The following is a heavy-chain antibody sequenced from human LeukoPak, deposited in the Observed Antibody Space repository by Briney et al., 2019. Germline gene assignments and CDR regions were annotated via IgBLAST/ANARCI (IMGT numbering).Heavy chain of an antibody. CDR1: GFALSSYA. D-gene: IGHD3-10*01. V-gene: IGHV3-23*01. J-gene: IGHJ4*02. CDR3: AKDARGNPGSYYDY. Sequence: GGSLRLSSAAPGFALSSYATSSVRQAPGKGLEWVSTISGSGSNTYYADSLKSRFTTSTDSSKNTLSVHMNTLRAEDTAVYYCAKDARGNPGSYYDYWGQGILVTVSS. CDR2: ISGSGSNT.